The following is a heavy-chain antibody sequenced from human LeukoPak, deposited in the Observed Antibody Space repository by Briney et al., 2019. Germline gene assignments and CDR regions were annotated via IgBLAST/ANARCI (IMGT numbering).Heavy chain of an antibody. V-gene: IGHV4-34*01. CDR1: GGSFSGYY. CDR2: INHSGST. Sequence: PSETLSLTCAVYGGSFSGYYWSWLRQPPGKGLEWIGEINHSGSTNYNPSLKSRVTISVDTSKNQFSLKLSSVTAADTAVYYCASRSPRGYYYMDVWGKGTTVTISS. CDR3: ASRSPRGYYYMDV. J-gene: IGHJ6*03.